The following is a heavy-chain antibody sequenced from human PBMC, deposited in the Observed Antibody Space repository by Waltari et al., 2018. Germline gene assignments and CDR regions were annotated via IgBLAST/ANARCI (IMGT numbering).Heavy chain of an antibody. CDR2: INPNTGDT. CDR1: GYTFTGSY. Sequence: QVQLVQSGAEVKKPGASVKVSCKASGYTFTGSYFHWVRQAPGQGLEWMGRINPNTGDTTYAQEFQGRVTMTRDTSISTAYMELSSLKSDDTAVYYCARDLGSDYGNRDYWGQGTLVTVPS. D-gene: IGHD4-17*01. J-gene: IGHJ4*02. V-gene: IGHV1-2*06. CDR3: ARDLGSDYGNRDY.